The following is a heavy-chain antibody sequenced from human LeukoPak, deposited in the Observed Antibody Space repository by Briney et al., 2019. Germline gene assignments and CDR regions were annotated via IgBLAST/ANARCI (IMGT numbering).Heavy chain of an antibody. V-gene: IGHV4-39*01. CDR2: VYYDGSA. Sequence: PSETLSLTCTVSGGSISSGTNFWGWVRQPPGKGLEWIGNVYYDGSAYYNPSLKSRVTISADTSKNQFSLNLSSVTAADTAVFFCATGWVAPLAILYWGQGIPVTVSS. J-gene: IGHJ4*01. CDR1: GGSISSGTNF. D-gene: IGHD2-15*01. CDR3: ATGWVAPLAILY.